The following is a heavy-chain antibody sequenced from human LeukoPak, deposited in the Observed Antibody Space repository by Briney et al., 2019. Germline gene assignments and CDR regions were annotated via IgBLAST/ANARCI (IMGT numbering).Heavy chain of an antibody. CDR3: ARVRGDYYYYYGMDV. Sequence: PGGSLRLSCAASGFTFSSYAMHWVRQAPGKGLEWVAVISYDGSNKYYADSVKGRFTISRDNSKNTLYLQMSSLRAEDTAVYYCARVRGDYYYYYGMDVWGKGTTVTVSS. V-gene: IGHV3-30*04. CDR1: GFTFSSYA. CDR2: ISYDGSNK. D-gene: IGHD3-10*01. J-gene: IGHJ6*04.